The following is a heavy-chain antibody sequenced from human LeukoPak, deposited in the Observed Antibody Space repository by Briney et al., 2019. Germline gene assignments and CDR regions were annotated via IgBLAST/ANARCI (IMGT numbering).Heavy chain of an antibody. CDR1: GGSISSGGYY. J-gene: IGHJ4*02. Sequence: SQTLSLTCTVSGGSISSGGYYWTWIRQHPGKGLERIGYIYYSGSTYYNPSLKSRVTISVDTSKNQFSLKLSSVTAADTAVYYCARDRGSTGYDLYDYWGQGTLVTVSS. V-gene: IGHV4-31*03. D-gene: IGHD5-12*01. CDR3: ARDRGSTGYDLYDY. CDR2: IYYSGST.